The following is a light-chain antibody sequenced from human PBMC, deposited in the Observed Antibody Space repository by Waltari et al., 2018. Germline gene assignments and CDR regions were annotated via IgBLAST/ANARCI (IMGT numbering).Light chain of an antibody. J-gene: IGKJ1*01. CDR2: STS. Sequence: DIQMTQSPSSLSASVGDRVTITCRASQTVSSYLNWYQQKPGKAPKLLIYSTSSLQSGVPSRFSGSGAGTDFTLTISSLRPEDFATYYCQQSYRSPLTFGQGTKVVI. CDR3: QQSYRSPLT. V-gene: IGKV1-39*01. CDR1: QTVSSY.